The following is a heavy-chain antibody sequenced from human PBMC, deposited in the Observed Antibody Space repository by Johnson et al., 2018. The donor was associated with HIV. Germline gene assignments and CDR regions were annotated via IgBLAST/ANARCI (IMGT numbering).Heavy chain of an antibody. CDR2: INSDGSSS. Sequence: VQLVESGGGLVQPGGSLRLSCAASGFTLSSYWMHWVRQVPGKGPVWVSRINSDGSSSAYADSVKGRFTISRDGAKNTMYLQMNSLRAEDTAVYYCARDPYYYDSSGYYYGNDAFDIWGQGTMVTVSS. J-gene: IGHJ3*02. D-gene: IGHD3-22*01. CDR3: ARDPYYYDSSGYYYGNDAFDI. CDR1: GFTLSSYW. V-gene: IGHV3-74*01.